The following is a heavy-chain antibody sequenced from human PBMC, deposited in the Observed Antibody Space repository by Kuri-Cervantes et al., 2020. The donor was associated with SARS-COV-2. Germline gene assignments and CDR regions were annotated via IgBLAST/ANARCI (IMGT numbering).Heavy chain of an antibody. D-gene: IGHD4-17*01. J-gene: IGHJ6*03. CDR2: VNHRGST. V-gene: IGHV4-34*01. Sequence: SETLSLTCAFYGESFSGYYWNWIRQSPGKGLEWIGEVNHRGSTNYNPSPKSRVTISVDTSSKQFSLHLGSVTAADTAVYYCARAYGFLRYIYYMDVWGRGTTVTVSS. CDR3: ARAYGFLRYIYYMDV. CDR1: GESFSGYY.